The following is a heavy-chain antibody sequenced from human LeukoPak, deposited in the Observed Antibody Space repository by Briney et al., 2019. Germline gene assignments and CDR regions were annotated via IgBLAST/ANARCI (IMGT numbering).Heavy chain of an antibody. CDR1: GGSFSGYY. D-gene: IGHD3-3*01. CDR2: INHSGST. CDR3: ASVYYDFWSGYYTDY. V-gene: IGHV4-34*01. Sequence: SETLSLTCAVYGGSFSGYYWSWIRQPPGKGLEWIGEINHSGSTNYNPSLKSRVTISVDTSKNQFSLKLSSVTAADTAVYYCASVYYDFWSGYYTDYWGQGALVTVSS. J-gene: IGHJ4*02.